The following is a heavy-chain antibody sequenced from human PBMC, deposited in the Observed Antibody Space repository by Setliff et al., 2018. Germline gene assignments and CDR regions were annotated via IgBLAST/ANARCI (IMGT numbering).Heavy chain of an antibody. Sequence: ETLSLTCSVLGDSLSSGSQYWAWIRQPPGKGLEWIGNINYSGSTYYNPSLKSRVTMSVDASKNQVSLKMTSVTAEDTAVYYCARHKSNGSGSYPSLYMDVWGKGIMVTVSS. CDR3: ARHKSNGSGSYPSLYMDV. J-gene: IGHJ6*03. CDR2: INYSGST. D-gene: IGHD3-10*01. V-gene: IGHV4-39*01. CDR1: GDSLSSGSQY.